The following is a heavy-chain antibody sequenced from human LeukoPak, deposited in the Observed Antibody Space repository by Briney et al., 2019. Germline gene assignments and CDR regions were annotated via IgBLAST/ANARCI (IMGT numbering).Heavy chain of an antibody. CDR1: GFTFSTYV. V-gene: IGHV3-21*04. D-gene: IGHD1-1*01. CDR2: IICSKRST. J-gene: IGHJ5*02. CDR3: ARDSRYNWNDGDFWFDP. Sequence: GGSLRLSCTASGFTFSTYVMSWVPQPPGKGLEWVSSIICSKRSTYYADSVKGRLTISRDNAKNSLYLQMNSMRAEDTAVYYCARDSRYNWNDGDFWFDPWGQGTLVTVSS.